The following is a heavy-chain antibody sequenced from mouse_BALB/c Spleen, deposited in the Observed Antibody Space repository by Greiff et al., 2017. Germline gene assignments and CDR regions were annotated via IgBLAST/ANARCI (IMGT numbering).Heavy chain of an antibody. V-gene: IGHV14-3*02. CDR2: IDPANGNT. Sequence: EVKLMESGAELVKPGASVKLSCTASGFNIKDTYMHWVKQRPEQGLEWIGRIDPANGNTKYDPKFQGKATITADTSSNTAYLQLSSLTSEDTAVYYCARYYHYYAMDYWGQGTSVTVSS. CDR1: GFNIKDTY. D-gene: IGHD1-1*02. J-gene: IGHJ4*01. CDR3: ARYYHYYAMDY.